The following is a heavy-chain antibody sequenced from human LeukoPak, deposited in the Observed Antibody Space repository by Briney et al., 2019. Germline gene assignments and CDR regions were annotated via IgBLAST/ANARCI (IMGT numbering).Heavy chain of an antibody. D-gene: IGHD1-26*01. CDR2: ISGSGGST. CDR3: AVGSYLGRNFDY. J-gene: IGHJ4*02. Sequence: GGSLRLSCAASGFTFSTYVMTWVRQAPGKGLEWVSAISGSGGSTYYADSVKGRFTISRDNSKNTLYLQMNSLRAEDTAVYYSAVGSYLGRNFDYWGQGTLVTVSS. V-gene: IGHV3-23*01. CDR1: GFTFSTYV.